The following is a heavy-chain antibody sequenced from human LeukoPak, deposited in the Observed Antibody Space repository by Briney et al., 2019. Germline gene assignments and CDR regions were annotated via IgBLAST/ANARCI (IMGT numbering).Heavy chain of an antibody. CDR1: GFTFDDYA. CDR2: ISWNSANI. D-gene: IGHD5-18*01. J-gene: IGHJ6*04. CDR3: AKDISYGYSGYYYGMDV. Sequence: PGGSLRLSCAASGFTFDDYAMHWVRQAPGKGLEWVSGISWNSANIAYADSVKGRFTISRDNAKNSLYLKMNSLRAEDTALYYCAKDISYGYSGYYYGMDVWGKGTTVTVSS. V-gene: IGHV3-9*01.